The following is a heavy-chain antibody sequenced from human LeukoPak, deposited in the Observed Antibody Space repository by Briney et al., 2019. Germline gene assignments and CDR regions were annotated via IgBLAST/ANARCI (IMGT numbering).Heavy chain of an antibody. J-gene: IGHJ4*02. CDR3: ARGLYNSLDY. CDR2: IYYSGST. V-gene: IGHV4-39*01. D-gene: IGHD1-1*01. CDR1: GGSISSSSYY. Sequence: SETLSLTCTVSGGSISSSSYYWGWIRQPPGKGLEWIGSIYYSGSTYYNPSLKSRVTISVDTSKNQFSLKLSSVTAADTAVYYCARGLYNSLDYWGQGTPVTVSS.